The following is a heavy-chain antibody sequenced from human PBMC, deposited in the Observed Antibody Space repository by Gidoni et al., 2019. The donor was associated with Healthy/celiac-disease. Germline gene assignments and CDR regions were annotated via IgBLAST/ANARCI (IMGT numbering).Heavy chain of an antibody. CDR3: ARDGGTMIVVGPPDY. V-gene: IGHV3-74*01. D-gene: IGHD3-22*01. CDR1: GFTLSSYW. CDR2: SNSDGSST. J-gene: IGHJ4*02. Sequence: VQLVESGGGVVQPGGSLRLSCAASGFTLSSYWMHWVRQAPGKGLVWVSRSNSDGSSTSYADSVKGRFTISRDNAKNTLYLQMNSLRAEDTAVYYCARDGGTMIVVGPPDYWGQRTLVTVSS.